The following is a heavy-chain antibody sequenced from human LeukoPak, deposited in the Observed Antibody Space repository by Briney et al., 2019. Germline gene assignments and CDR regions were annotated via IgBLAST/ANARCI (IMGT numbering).Heavy chain of an antibody. CDR3: AGYDNCSGGSCPV. D-gene: IGHD2-15*01. CDR1: GGSISSYS. Sequence: SETLSLTCTVSGGSISSYSWGWIRQPPGKGLEWIGYIYNSVSTNYNPSLKSRVTISVDTSKNQFSLKLSSVTAADTAVYYCAGYDNCSGGSCPVWGQGTLVTVSS. J-gene: IGHJ4*02. CDR2: IYNSVST. V-gene: IGHV4-59*08.